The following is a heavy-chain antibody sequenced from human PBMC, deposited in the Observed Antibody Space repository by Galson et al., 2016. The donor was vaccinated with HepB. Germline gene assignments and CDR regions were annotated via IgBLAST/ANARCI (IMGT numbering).Heavy chain of an antibody. D-gene: IGHD3-22*01. Sequence: QSGAEVKEPGESLKISCKASGYSFANYWIAWVRQTPGKGLEWMGIIYPGDSDTRYSPSFQGQVTISADKSINTAYLQWSSLKASDTAMYYCARHGVGSGLIRFHYVVDVWGKGTTGTGSP. CDR2: IYPGDSDT. CDR1: GYSFANYW. V-gene: IGHV5-51*01. CDR3: ARHGVGSGLIRFHYVVDV. J-gene: IGHJ6*04.